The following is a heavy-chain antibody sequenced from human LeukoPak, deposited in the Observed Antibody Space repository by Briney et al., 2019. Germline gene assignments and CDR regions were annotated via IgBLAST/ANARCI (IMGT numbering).Heavy chain of an antibody. CDR2: IYYSGSP. J-gene: IGHJ4*02. V-gene: IGHV4-39*01. CDR3: ARLRGRNWGDY. Sequence: KPSETLSLTCTVSGGSISSSSYYWGWIRQAPGKGLEWIGSIYYSGSPYYNPSLPSLKSRATISVDTSKNQFSLKLSSVTAADTAVYYCARLRGRNWGDYWGQGTLVTVSS. CDR1: GGSISSSSYY. D-gene: IGHD7-27*01.